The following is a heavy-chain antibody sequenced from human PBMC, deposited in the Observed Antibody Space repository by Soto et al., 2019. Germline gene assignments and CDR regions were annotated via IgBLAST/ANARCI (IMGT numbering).Heavy chain of an antibody. Sequence: SETLSLTCTVAGDFLSSNVHHWGWIRPPPGKGLEWIAIISYSGSTHYNPSLKSRVTISIDTSKDQFSLKMSSVTAADTAVYYCASLRDLWVVSPYFDYRGQGALVTVSS. CDR1: GDFLSSNVHH. J-gene: IGHJ4*02. V-gene: IGHV4-39*01. D-gene: IGHD6-19*01. CDR3: ASLRDLWVVSPYFDY. CDR2: ISYSGST.